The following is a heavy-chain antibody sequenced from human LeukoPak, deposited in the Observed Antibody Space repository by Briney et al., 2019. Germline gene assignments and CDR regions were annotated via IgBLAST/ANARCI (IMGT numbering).Heavy chain of an antibody. CDR1: GVSITTTSYY. Sequence: PSETLSLTCTVSGVSITTTSYYWGWIRQTPGKGLEWIGSMLYRGSTYYSPSLRSRVIISVAASKNHFFLTLSAVTAADTAVYYCARQGGWGGALSFFDSWGQGTLVTVSS. V-gene: IGHV4-39*01. CDR3: ARQGGWGGALSFFDS. J-gene: IGHJ4*02. D-gene: IGHD3-16*01. CDR2: MLYRGST.